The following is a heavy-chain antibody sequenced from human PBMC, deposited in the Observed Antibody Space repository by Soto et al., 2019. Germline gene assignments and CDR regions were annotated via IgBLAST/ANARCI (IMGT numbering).Heavy chain of an antibody. J-gene: IGHJ5*02. CDR3: ARERGKNWFDP. V-gene: IGHV3-33*01. Sequence: QVQLVESGGGVVQPGRSLRLSCAASGFTFSSYGMHWVRQAPGKGLEWVALIWFDGTNKDYADSVKGRFTISRDNSKNTLYLKMNSLRAEDTAVYYCARERGKNWFDPWGQGTLVTVSS. CDR2: IWFDGTNK. CDR1: GFTFSSYG.